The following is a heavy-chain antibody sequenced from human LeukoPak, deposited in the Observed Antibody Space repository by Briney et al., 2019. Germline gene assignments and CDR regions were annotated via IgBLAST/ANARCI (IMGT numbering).Heavy chain of an antibody. D-gene: IGHD6-19*01. CDR1: GYTFTGYY. Sequence: ASVKVSCKASGYTFTGYYMHWVRQAPGQGLEWMGWINPNSGGTNYAQKFQGRVTMTRDTSISTAYMELSRLRSDNTAVYYCARWYYSGWAFDYWGQGTLVTVSS. V-gene: IGHV1-2*02. CDR2: INPNSGGT. CDR3: ARWYYSGWAFDY. J-gene: IGHJ4*02.